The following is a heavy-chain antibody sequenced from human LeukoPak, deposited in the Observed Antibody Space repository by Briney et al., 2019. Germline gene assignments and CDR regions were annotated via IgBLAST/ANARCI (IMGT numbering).Heavy chain of an antibody. J-gene: IGHJ4*02. CDR2: ISGSGGST. CDR3: ATIYDFWSGSYFDY. D-gene: IGHD3-3*01. Sequence: GGSLRLSCAASGFTFSSYAMHWVRQAPGKGLEWVSAISGSGGSTYYADSVKGRFTISRDNSKNTLYLQMNSLRAEDTAVYYCATIYDFWSGSYFDYWGQGTLVTVSS. V-gene: IGHV3-23*01. CDR1: GFTFSSYA.